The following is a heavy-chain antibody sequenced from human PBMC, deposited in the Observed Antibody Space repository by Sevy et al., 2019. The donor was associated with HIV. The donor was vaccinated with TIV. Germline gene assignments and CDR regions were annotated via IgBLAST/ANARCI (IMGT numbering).Heavy chain of an antibody. CDR2: ISYAGVCK. CDR1: GFAFSDYA. V-gene: IGHV3-30*18. Sequence: GGSLRLSCAASGFAFSDYAMHWVRQAPGKGLEWVAAISYAGVCKYFADSVKGRFTVSKDNSKNTLYLEMNSLRAEDTAVYYCAKAHADCSGGTCYTAHYYYDMDVWGRGATVTVSS. CDR3: AKAHADCSGGTCYTAHYYYDMDV. J-gene: IGHJ6*02. D-gene: IGHD2-15*01.